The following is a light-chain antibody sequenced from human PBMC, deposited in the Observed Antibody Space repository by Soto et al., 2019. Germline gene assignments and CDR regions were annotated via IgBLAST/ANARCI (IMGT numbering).Light chain of an antibody. CDR1: QSISNY. CDR3: QQSYSTPRT. V-gene: IGKV1-39*01. CDR2: AAS. J-gene: IGKJ1*01. Sequence: DIQMTQSPFTLSASVGDRVTITCRASQSISNYLNWYQQKPGKAPKLLLYAASSLVGGVPSRFSGSGSGTDFTLTISSLQPEDFATYYCQQSYSTPRTFGQGTKVDIK.